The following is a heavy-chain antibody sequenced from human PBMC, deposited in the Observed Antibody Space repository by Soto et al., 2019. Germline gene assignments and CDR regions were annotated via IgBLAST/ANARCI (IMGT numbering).Heavy chain of an antibody. D-gene: IGHD3-3*01. CDR3: ASATYYDFWSGYSPNPGGDYYYMDV. CDR1: GFTVSSNY. V-gene: IGHV3-53*04. J-gene: IGHJ6*03. CDR2: IYSGGST. Sequence: EVQLVESGGGLVQPGGSLRLSCAASGFTVSSNYMSWVRQAPGKGLEWVSVIYSGGSTYYADSVKGRFTISRHNSKNTLYLQMNSLRAEDTAVYYCASATYYDFWSGYSPNPGGDYYYMDVWGKGTTVTVSS.